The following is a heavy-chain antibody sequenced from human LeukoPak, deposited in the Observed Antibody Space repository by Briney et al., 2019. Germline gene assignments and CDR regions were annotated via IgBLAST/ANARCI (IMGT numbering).Heavy chain of an antibody. V-gene: IGHV1-8*01. CDR1: GYTFTIYD. CDR2: MNPNSGNT. Sequence: ASVKVSCKPSGYTFTIYDINSVRQATGQGLEWMGWMNPNSGNTGYAQKFQGRVTMTRNTSISTAYMEMSRLRSDDTAVYYCARDRLRLGYERANWFDPWGQGTLVTVSS. D-gene: IGHD2-15*01. CDR3: ARDRLRLGYERANWFDP. J-gene: IGHJ5*02.